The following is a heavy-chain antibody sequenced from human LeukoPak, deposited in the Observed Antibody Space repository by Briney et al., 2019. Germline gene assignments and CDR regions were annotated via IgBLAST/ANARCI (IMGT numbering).Heavy chain of an antibody. D-gene: IGHD6-13*01. J-gene: IGHJ3*02. Sequence: NPSETLSLTCTVSGGSISRYYWTWIRQPPGKGLEWIGYIYYTGSTNYNPSLKSRVTISVDTSKNQFSLKLSSVTAADTAMYYCARRVATTGIYGFDIWGQGTMVTVSS. CDR2: IYYTGST. V-gene: IGHV4-59*01. CDR1: GGSISRYY. CDR3: ARRVATTGIYGFDI.